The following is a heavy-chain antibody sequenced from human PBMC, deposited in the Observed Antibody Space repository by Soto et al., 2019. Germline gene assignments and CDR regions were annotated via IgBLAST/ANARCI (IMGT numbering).Heavy chain of an antibody. CDR1: GGTFNSYF. Sequence: QVQLVQSGAEVKTHGSSVKVSCKASGGTFNSYFIDCVRLAPGQGFEWMVGIIPMSGRPNYAQRFQGRVTFSADKTTNTVYIEGNSLTHEDSAVYYCSRRGRQSAIRFDTWVQGTLVTVSS. CDR3: SRRGRQSAIRFDT. J-gene: IGHJ5*02. CDR2: IIPMSGRP. V-gene: IGHV1-69*06.